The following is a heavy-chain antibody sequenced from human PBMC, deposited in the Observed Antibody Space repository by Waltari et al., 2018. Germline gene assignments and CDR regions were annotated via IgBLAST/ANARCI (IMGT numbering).Heavy chain of an antibody. CDR1: GFSFSTYA. V-gene: IGHV3-30-3*01. CDR3: ARVDWNSRRAFDI. Sequence: QVQLVESGGGVVQPGRSLRLSCAASGFSFSTYAMNWVRQAPGKGLEWVAVISYDGTTKYSSDSVKGQFSISRDNSKNTLYLQMSSLRSEDTAVYYCARVDWNSRRAFDIWGQGTMVTVSS. J-gene: IGHJ3*02. D-gene: IGHD1-7*01. CDR2: ISYDGTTK.